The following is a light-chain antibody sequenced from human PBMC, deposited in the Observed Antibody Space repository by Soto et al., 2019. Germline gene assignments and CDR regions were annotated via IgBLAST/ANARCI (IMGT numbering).Light chain of an antibody. Sequence: QSALTQPASVSGSPGQSITISCTGTSSDVGGYNYVSWYQQHPGKAPKLIIYEVSNRPSGVSNRFSGSKSGNTASLTISGLQAEDEADSYCNSYTSKSTGVFGTGTKLTVL. CDR1: SSDVGGYNY. CDR3: NSYTSKSTGV. J-gene: IGLJ1*01. CDR2: EVS. V-gene: IGLV2-14*01.